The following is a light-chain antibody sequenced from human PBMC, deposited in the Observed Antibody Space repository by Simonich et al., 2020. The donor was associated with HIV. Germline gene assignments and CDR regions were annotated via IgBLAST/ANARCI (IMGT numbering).Light chain of an antibody. CDR2: KAS. Sequence: DIQMTQSPSTLSASVGDRVTITSRVSQSISSWCAWYQQKPGKAPKLLIYKASSLESGVPSRFSGSGSGTEFTLTISSLQPDDFATYYCQQYNSYSTFGQGTKVEIK. CDR3: QQYNSYST. J-gene: IGKJ1*01. CDR1: QSISSW. V-gene: IGKV1-5*03.